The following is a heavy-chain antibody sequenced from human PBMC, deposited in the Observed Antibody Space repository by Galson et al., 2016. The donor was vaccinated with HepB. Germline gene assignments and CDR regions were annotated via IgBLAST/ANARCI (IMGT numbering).Heavy chain of an antibody. J-gene: IGHJ4*02. V-gene: IGHV3-7*01. CDR2: IKQDGTQK. D-gene: IGHD4-23*01. CDR3: AREGSGGFDY. Sequence: SLRLSCAASGFTFSNYWMSWVRQAPGEGLEWLVNIKQDGTQKDSVDSVKGRFTISRDNAKNSLYLQMNSLRVEDTAVYYCAREGSGGFDYWGQGTLVTVSS. CDR1: GFTFSNYW.